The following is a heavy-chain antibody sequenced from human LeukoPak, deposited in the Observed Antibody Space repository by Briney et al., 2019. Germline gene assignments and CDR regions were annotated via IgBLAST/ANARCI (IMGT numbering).Heavy chain of an antibody. CDR1: GFSLSTSGVG. CDR3: AHKGRGSGSYTE. Sequence: SGPALVKPTQTLTLTCTFSGFSLSTSGVGVGWIRQPPGKALEWLAVTYWNDDKSYSPSLKSRLTITKDTSKNQVVLIMTNINPVDTATYFCAHKGRGSGSYTEWGQGTLVTVSS. J-gene: IGHJ4*02. D-gene: IGHD3-10*01. CDR2: TYWNDDK. V-gene: IGHV2-5*01.